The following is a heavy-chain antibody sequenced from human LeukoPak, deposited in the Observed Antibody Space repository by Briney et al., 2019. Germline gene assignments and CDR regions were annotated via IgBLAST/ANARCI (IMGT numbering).Heavy chain of an antibody. D-gene: IGHD2-2*01. V-gene: IGHV3-23*01. CDR1: VFTFSAYA. J-gene: IGHJ5*02. CDR3: AKVLVPDAMSRWFGP. CDR2: IGSDGKT. Sequence: GGSLRLSCEASVFTFSAYAMTWVRQAPGKGLEWVSSIGSDGKTHYSESVKGRFAISRDNSKSMLFLQLNSLRAEDTALYYCAKVLVPDAMSRWFGPWGQGTLVTVSS.